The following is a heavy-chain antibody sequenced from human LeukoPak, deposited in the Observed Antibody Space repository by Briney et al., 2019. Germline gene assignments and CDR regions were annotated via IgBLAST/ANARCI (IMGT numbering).Heavy chain of an antibody. CDR1: GGSIGSFY. D-gene: IGHD3-10*01. CDR2: IYTSGST. V-gene: IGHV4-4*07. J-gene: IGHJ5*02. CDR3: ARAGRVVRGHNWFDP. Sequence: PSETLSLTCTVSGGSIGSFYWSWIRQPAGKGLEWIGRIYTSGSTNYNPSLKSRVTISVDTSKNQFSLKLSSVTAADTAVYYCARAGRVVRGHNWFDPWGQGTLVTVSS.